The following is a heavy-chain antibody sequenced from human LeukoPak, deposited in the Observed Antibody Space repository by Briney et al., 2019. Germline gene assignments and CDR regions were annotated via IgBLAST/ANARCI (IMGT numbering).Heavy chain of an antibody. Sequence: PSETLSLTCAVYGGSFSGYYWSWIRQPPGKGLEWIGEIDHSGSTYYNPSLKSRVTISVDRSKNQFSLKLSSVTAADTAVYYCARDRGSSGWPLDYWGQGTLVTVSS. V-gene: IGHV4-34*01. D-gene: IGHD6-19*01. CDR2: IDHSGST. J-gene: IGHJ4*02. CDR3: ARDRGSSGWPLDY. CDR1: GGSFSGYY.